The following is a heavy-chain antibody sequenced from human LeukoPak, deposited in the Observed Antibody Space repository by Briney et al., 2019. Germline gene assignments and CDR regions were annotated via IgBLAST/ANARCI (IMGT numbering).Heavy chain of an antibody. CDR3: ATAPRSWGFDS. J-gene: IGHJ4*02. Sequence: ASVKVSCKASGYTFTSYDFNWLRQATGQGREWMGWMNPNSGDTGYAQKFQGRVTMTRSASINTAYTELTTLRSEDTAVYYCATAPRSWGFDSWGQGTLVTVSS. V-gene: IGHV1-8*01. CDR1: GYTFTSYD. D-gene: IGHD7-27*01. CDR2: MNPNSGDT.